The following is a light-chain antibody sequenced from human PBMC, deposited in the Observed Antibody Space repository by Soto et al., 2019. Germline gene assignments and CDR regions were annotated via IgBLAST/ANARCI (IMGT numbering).Light chain of an antibody. CDR2: GAS. Sequence: EIVMTQSPATLSVSPGERATLSCRASQSISNYLAWYQHQPGQAPRLLIYGASIRAAGIPARFSGSGSGTEFTLTISSPQSEDFAVYYRQQYSEWWTFGQGTKVDIK. J-gene: IGKJ1*01. V-gene: IGKV3-15*01. CDR3: QQYSEWWT. CDR1: QSISNY.